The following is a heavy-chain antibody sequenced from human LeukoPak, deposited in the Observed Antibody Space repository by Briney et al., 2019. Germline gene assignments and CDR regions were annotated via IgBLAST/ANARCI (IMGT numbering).Heavy chain of an antibody. CDR2: INPNSGGT. J-gene: IGHJ5*02. V-gene: IGHV1-2*02. CDR1: GYTFTGYY. Sequence: ASVKVSCKASGYTFTGYYMHWVRQAPGQGLEWMGWINPNSGGTNYAQKFQGRVTMTRDTSISTAYMELSRLRSDDTAVYYCARDSITMVRGVIKSGNWFDPWGQGTLVTVSS. D-gene: IGHD3-10*01. CDR3: ARDSITMVRGVIKSGNWFDP.